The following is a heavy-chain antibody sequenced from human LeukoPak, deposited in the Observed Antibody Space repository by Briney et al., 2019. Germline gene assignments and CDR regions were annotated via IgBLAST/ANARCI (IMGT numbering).Heavy chain of an antibody. Sequence: ASVKVSCKASGYTFTDYAISWVRQAPGQGLEWMGWISGYNGNTKYTQKFQGRVTMTRNTSISTAYMELSSLRSEDTAVYYCARGPYYDFWSGYYFGYGMDVWGQGTTVTVSS. D-gene: IGHD3-3*01. CDR3: ARGPYYDFWSGYYFGYGMDV. J-gene: IGHJ6*02. CDR1: GYTFTDYA. CDR2: ISGYNGNT. V-gene: IGHV1-18*01.